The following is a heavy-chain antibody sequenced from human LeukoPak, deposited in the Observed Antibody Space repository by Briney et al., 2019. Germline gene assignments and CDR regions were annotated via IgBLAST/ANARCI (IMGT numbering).Heavy chain of an antibody. J-gene: IGHJ3*02. CDR3: AKSRYCSSTSCYPPEAFDI. D-gene: IGHD2-2*01. CDR1: GFTFSSYA. Sequence: GGSLRLSCAASGFTFSSYAMSWVRQAPGKGLEWVPAISGSGGSTYYADSVKGRFTISRDNSKNTLYLQMNSLRAEDTAVYYCAKSRYCSSTSCYPPEAFDIWGQGTMVTVSS. V-gene: IGHV3-23*01. CDR2: ISGSGGST.